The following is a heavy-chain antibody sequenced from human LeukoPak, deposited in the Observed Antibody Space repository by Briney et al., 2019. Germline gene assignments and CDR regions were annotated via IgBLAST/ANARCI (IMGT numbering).Heavy chain of an antibody. CDR1: GFTFSSYW. D-gene: IGHD2-8*02. V-gene: IGHV3-7*01. Sequence: GGSLRLSCAASGFTFSSYWMSWVRQAPGKGLEWVANIKQDGSEKYYVDSVKGRFTISRDNAKNSLYLQMNSLRAEDTAVYYCARDPYWFYYYYYYMDVWGKGTTVTVSS. CDR3: ARDPYWFYYYYYYMDV. CDR2: IKQDGSEK. J-gene: IGHJ6*03.